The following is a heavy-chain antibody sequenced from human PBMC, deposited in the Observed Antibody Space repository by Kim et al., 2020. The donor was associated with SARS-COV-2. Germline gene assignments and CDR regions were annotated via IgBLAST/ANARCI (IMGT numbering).Heavy chain of an antibody. D-gene: IGHD6-13*01. Sequence: SETLSLTCAVYGGSFSGYYWSWIRQPPGKGLEWIGEINHSGSTNYNPSLKSRVTISVDTSKNQFSLKLSSVTAADTAVYYCARRGYSSSWYGAKAFFDYWGQGTLVTVSS. CDR1: GGSFSGYY. J-gene: IGHJ4*02. CDR3: ARRGYSSSWYGAKAFFDY. CDR2: INHSGST. V-gene: IGHV4-34*01.